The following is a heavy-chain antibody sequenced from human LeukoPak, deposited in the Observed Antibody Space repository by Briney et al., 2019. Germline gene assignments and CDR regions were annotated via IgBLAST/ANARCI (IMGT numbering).Heavy chain of an antibody. D-gene: IGHD2-15*01. V-gene: IGHV3-48*03. CDR1: GFTFSSYE. J-gene: IGHJ4*02. Sequence: GGSLRLSCAASGFTFSSYEMDWVRQAPGKGLEWVSYISSSGSTIYYADSVKGRFTISRDNAKNSLYLQMNSLRAEDTAVYYCARDGLLGYCSGGSCYSDYWGQGTLVTVSS. CDR3: ARDGLLGYCSGGSCYSDY. CDR2: ISSSGSTI.